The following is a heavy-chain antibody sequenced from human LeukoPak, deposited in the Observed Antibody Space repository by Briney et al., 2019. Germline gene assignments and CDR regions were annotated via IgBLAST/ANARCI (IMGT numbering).Heavy chain of an antibody. V-gene: IGHV3-23*01. CDR3: AREYYYDSSGYGGFDY. CDR2: IRGSGGST. J-gene: IGHJ4*02. CDR1: GLTFRSYA. D-gene: IGHD3-22*01. Sequence: GGSLRLSCEASGLTFRSYAMSWVRQAPGKGLGGVSAIRGSGGSTYYADSVKGRFTISRDNSKNTLYLQMNSLRAEDTAVYYCAREYYYDSSGYGGFDYWGQGTLVTVSS.